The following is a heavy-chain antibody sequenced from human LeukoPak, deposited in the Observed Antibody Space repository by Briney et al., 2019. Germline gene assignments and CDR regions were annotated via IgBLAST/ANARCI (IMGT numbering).Heavy chain of an antibody. CDR2: IWYDGSNK. CDR1: GFTFSSYG. V-gene: IGHV3-33*06. CDR3: AKGAGGSMNY. Sequence: GRSLRLSCAASGFTFSSYGMHWVRQAPGKGLEWVAVIWYDGSNKYYADSVKGRFTISGDNSKNTLYLQMNSLRAEDTAVYYCAKGAGGSMNYWGQGTLVTVSS. J-gene: IGHJ4*02. D-gene: IGHD1-26*01.